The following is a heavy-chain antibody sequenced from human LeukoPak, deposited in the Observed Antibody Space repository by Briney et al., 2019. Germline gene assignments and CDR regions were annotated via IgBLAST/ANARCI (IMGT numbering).Heavy chain of an antibody. V-gene: IGHV6-1*01. CDR2: TYYRSKWYN. Sequence: SQTLSLTCGISGDSVSSNSAAWNWIRQSPSRGLEWLGRTYYRSKWYNDYALSVTSRIAIKPDTSKNQFALQLNSVTPEDTAVYYCAREGGVPGTQDYYYYGMDVWGQGTTVTVSS. J-gene: IGHJ6*02. D-gene: IGHD6-19*01. CDR1: GDSVSSNSAA. CDR3: AREGGVPGTQDYYYYGMDV.